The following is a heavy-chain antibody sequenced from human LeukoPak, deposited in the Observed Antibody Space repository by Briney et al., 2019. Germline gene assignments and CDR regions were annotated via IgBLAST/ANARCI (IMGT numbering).Heavy chain of an antibody. CDR3: ARHRSGGSQDDAFDI. V-gene: IGHV3-7*01. CDR1: EFTFNTYW. J-gene: IGHJ3*02. Sequence: GGSLRLSCAASEFTFNTYWMTWVRQAPGKGLEWVADIKQDGSEKYYVDSVKGRFTISRQNAKNSLFLQMNSLRAEDTAVYYCARHRSGGSQDDAFDIWGQGTLVTVSS. D-gene: IGHD2-15*01. CDR2: IKQDGSEK.